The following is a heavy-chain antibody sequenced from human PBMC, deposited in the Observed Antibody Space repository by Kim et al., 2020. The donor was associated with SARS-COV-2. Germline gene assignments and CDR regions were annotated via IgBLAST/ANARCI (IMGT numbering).Heavy chain of an antibody. D-gene: IGHD5-12*01. Sequence: SETLSLTCTVSGGSIFSSNYFWGWIRQSPEKGLAWIGYIYYSGSAYYNPSLRSRVSISLDTSKNQYSLELTSLTAADTGLYFCAGTGGYSSAYRYFGPWGRGTLVTVS. J-gene: IGHJ2*01. CDR1: GGSIFSSNYF. CDR3: AGTGGYSSAYRYFGP. V-gene: IGHV4-39*01. CDR2: IYYSGSA.